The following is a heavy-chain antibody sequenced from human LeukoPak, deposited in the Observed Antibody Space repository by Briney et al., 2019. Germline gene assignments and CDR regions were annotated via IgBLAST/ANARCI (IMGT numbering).Heavy chain of an antibody. V-gene: IGHV4-34*01. J-gene: IGHJ4*02. Sequence: SETLSLTCGVSGGSFSDYYWSWIRQPPGKGLEWIGEINHSGSTNYNPSLKSRVTISVDTSKNQFSLKLSSVTAADTAVYYCARSVGRYFDWLAHENYFDYWGQGTLVTVSS. CDR1: GGSFSDYY. CDR2: INHSGST. D-gene: IGHD3-9*01. CDR3: ARSVGRYFDWLAHENYFDY.